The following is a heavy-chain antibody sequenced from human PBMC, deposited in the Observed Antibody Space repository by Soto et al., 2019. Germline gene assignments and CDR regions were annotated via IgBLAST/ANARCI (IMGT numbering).Heavy chain of an antibody. CDR1: GYTFTSYY. V-gene: IGHV1-46*01. CDR3: ATAMTTRAFDI. Sequence: ASVKVSCEASGYTFTSYYMHWVRQAPGQGLEWMGIINPSGGSTSYAQKFQGRVTMTRDTSTSTVYMELSSLRSEDTAVYYCATAMTTRAFDIWGQGTMVTVSS. CDR2: INPSGGST. D-gene: IGHD4-17*01. J-gene: IGHJ3*02.